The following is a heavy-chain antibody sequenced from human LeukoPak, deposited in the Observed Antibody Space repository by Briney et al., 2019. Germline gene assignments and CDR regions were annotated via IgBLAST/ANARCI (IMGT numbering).Heavy chain of an antibody. D-gene: IGHD1-26*01. CDR2: ISSSGSTI. J-gene: IGHJ4*02. CDR3: ARVRATGFDY. CDR1: GFTSSSYE. Sequence: PGGSLRLSCAASGFTSSSYEVSWVRQAPGKGLEWVSYISSSGSTIFYADSVKGRFTISRDNAKNSLYLQMNSLRAEDTAVYYCARVRATGFDYWGQGTLVTVSS. V-gene: IGHV3-48*03.